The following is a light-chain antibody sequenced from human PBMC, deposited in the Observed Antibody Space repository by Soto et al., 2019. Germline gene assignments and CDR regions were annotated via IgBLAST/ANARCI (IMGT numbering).Light chain of an antibody. CDR1: QSVRYS. CDR3: QHNKDWPGT. J-gene: IGKJ1*01. V-gene: IGKV3-15*01. Sequence: EILMTQSPATLSVSPGESVTFSCRASQSVRYSLGWYQQKPGQAPRLLIYDASIRAPGIPVRFSGSGSGTQFTLTISSLQSEDFGVYYSQHNKDWPGTFGQGTKVEIK. CDR2: DAS.